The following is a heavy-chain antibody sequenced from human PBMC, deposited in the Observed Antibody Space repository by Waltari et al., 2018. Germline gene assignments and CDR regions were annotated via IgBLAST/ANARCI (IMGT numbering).Heavy chain of an antibody. V-gene: IGHV3-23*01. Sequence: VQLLESGGGLVQPGGSLTLSCAAFGFPFSNYALMWGRQAPGKGLEWVSSITGGGGATFYADSVKGRFTISRDNSKNTLYVQMHSLRVDDSAIYYCAKGKASGLVDWFDPWGQGTLVTVSS. CDR3: AKGKASGLVDWFDP. CDR2: ITGGGGAT. J-gene: IGHJ5*02. D-gene: IGHD6-19*01. CDR1: GFPFSNYA.